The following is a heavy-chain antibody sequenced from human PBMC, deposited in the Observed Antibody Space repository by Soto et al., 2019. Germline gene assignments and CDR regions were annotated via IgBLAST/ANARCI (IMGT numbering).Heavy chain of an antibody. Sequence: LRLSCAASGFAFSGSAMHWVRQASGKGLEWVGRIRSKANSYATAYAASVKGRFTISRDDSKNTAYLQMNSLKTEDTAVYYCTRHVSHYDSSGYYNRFDPWGQGTLVTVSS. V-gene: IGHV3-73*01. CDR2: IRSKANSYAT. J-gene: IGHJ5*02. CDR1: GFAFSGSA. D-gene: IGHD3-22*01. CDR3: TRHVSHYDSSGYYNRFDP.